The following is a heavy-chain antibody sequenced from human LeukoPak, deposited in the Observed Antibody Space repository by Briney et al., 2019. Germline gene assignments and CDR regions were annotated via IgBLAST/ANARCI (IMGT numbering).Heavy chain of an antibody. CDR1: GFTFSSYA. V-gene: IGHV3-30*04. CDR3: ARAGDY. Sequence: GGSLRLSCAASGFTFSSYAMHWVRQAPGKGLEWVAVISYDGSNKYYADSVKGRFTISRDNSKNTLYLQMNSLRAEDTAVYYCARAGDYWGQGTLVTVSS. J-gene: IGHJ4*02. CDR2: ISYDGSNK.